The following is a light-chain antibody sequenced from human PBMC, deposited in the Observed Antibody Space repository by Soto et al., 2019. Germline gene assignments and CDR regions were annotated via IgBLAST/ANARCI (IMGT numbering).Light chain of an antibody. Sequence: DIVMTQSPDSLAVSLGERATINCKSSQSVLYSSNNKNYLAWYQQKPGQPPKLLIYWASTRESGVPDRFSGSGSGTDFTLTISSLQAEDVAFYYCQQYYSTWYTFGQGTKLEIK. CDR3: QQYYSTWYT. V-gene: IGKV4-1*01. CDR1: QSVLYSSNNKNY. J-gene: IGKJ2*01. CDR2: WAS.